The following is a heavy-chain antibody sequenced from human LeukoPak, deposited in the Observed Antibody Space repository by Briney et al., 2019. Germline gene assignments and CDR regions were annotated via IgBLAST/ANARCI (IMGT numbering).Heavy chain of an antibody. J-gene: IGHJ5*02. CDR3: ARGSGVGDFLSWFDP. CDR1: GNTFTTYD. D-gene: IGHD4-17*01. CDR2: ISAYNGNT. V-gene: IGHV1-18*01. Sequence: GASVKVSCKAAGNTFTTYDLNWVRQAPGQGLEWMGWISAYNGNTKYEQKFQGRVTMTTDTSTSTAYMELRSLRSDDTAVYYCARGSGVGDFLSWFDPWGQGTLVTVS.